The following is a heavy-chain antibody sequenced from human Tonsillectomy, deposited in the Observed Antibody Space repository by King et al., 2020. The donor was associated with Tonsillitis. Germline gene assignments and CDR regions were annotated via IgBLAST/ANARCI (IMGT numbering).Heavy chain of an antibody. Sequence: LQLQESGPGLVKPSETLSLTCTVSGGSISSSSYYWGWIRQPPGRGLEWIGSIYYTGSTYYNPSLKSRVTISVDTSKNQFSLRLRSVTAADTAIYYCSRHNSPGVAAAALGVTAPFDLWGRGTLVTVSS. CDR2: IYYTGST. CDR1: GGSISSSSYY. J-gene: IGHJ2*01. D-gene: IGHD6-13*01. CDR3: SRHNSPGVAAAALGVTAPFDL. V-gene: IGHV4-39*01.